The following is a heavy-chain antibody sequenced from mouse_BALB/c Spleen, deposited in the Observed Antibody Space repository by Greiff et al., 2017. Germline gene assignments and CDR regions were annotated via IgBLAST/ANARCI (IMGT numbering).Heavy chain of an antibody. J-gene: IGHJ4*01. CDR2: IDPANGNT. V-gene: IGHV14-3*02. Sequence: VHVKQSGAELVKPGASVKLSCTASGFNIKDTYMHWVKQRPEQGLEWIGRIDPANGNTKYDPKFQGKATITADTSSNTAYLQLSSLTSEDTAVYYCARSRQVGYAMDYWGQGTSVTVSS. CDR1: GFNIKDTY. CDR3: ARSRQVGYAMDY.